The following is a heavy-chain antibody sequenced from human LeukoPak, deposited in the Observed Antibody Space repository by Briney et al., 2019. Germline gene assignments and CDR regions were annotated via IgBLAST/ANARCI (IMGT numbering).Heavy chain of an antibody. CDR2: IIPILGIA. CDR3: ARVSYYDSSGAEYFQH. Sequence: SVTVSCKASGGTFSSYAISWVRQAPGQGLEWMGRIIPILGIANYAQKFQGRVTITADKSTSTAYMELSSLRSEDTAVYYYARVSYYDSSGAEYFQHWGQGTLVTVSS. D-gene: IGHD3-22*01. J-gene: IGHJ1*01. V-gene: IGHV1-69*04. CDR1: GGTFSSYA.